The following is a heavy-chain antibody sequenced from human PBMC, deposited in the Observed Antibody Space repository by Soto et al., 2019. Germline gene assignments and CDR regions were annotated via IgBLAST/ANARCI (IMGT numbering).Heavy chain of an antibody. J-gene: IGHJ6*02. CDR3: ARDQDTVTTYYFYGMDV. Sequence: GASVKVSCKASGYTFTNYAMHWVRQAPGQRLEWMGWINAGNGNTKYSHKFQGRVTITRDTSASTAYMELSSLRSEDTAVYYCARDQDTVTTYYFYGMDVWGQGTTVTVSS. CDR1: GYTFTNYA. V-gene: IGHV1-3*01. D-gene: IGHD4-17*01. CDR2: INAGNGNT.